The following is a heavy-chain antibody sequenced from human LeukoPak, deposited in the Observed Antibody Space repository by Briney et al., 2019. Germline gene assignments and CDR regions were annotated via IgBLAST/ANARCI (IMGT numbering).Heavy chain of an antibody. CDR1: GYSFNTYY. Sequence: ASVKVPCKASGYSFNTYYMNWVRQAPGQGLEWLGWINTDSGGTNYAQKFLGRVTMTRDKANSTAYLELSGLRSDDTAVYYCSRHVVTLVRGVNNRKEDWFDPWGQGTLVSVSS. V-gene: IGHV1-2*02. CDR3: SRHVVTLVRGVNNRKEDWFDP. D-gene: IGHD3-10*01. CDR2: INTDSGGT. J-gene: IGHJ5*02.